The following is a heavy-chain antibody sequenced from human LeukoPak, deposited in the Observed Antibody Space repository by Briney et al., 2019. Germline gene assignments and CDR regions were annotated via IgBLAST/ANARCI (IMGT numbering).Heavy chain of an antibody. J-gene: IGHJ4*02. Sequence: GGSLRLSCAASGFTFSSYAMHWVRQAPGKGLEWVAVISYDGSNKYYADSVKGRFTISRDNSKNTLYLQMNSLRAEDTAVYYCARGRQLVLLWFGELLKGGFDYWGQGTLVTVSS. CDR1: GFTFSSYA. D-gene: IGHD3-10*01. CDR2: ISYDGSNK. V-gene: IGHV3-30-3*01. CDR3: ARGRQLVLLWFGELLKGGFDY.